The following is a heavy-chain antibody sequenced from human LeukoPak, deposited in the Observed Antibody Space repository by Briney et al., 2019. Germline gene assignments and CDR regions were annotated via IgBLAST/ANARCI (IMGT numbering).Heavy chain of an antibody. CDR2: IYYSGST. V-gene: IGHV4-39*01. D-gene: IGHD6-13*01. CDR1: RGSISSSSYY. CDR3: AGYTSNWYTFDY. Sequence: SETLSLTCTVSRGSISSSSYYWGWIRQPPGKGLEWIGSIYYSGSTYYNPSLKSRVTISVDTSKNQFSLKLSSVTAADTAVYYCAGYTSNWYTFDYWGQGTLVSVSS. J-gene: IGHJ4*02.